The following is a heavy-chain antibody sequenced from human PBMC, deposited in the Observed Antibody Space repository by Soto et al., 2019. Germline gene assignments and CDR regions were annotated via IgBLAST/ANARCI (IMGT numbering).Heavy chain of an antibody. D-gene: IGHD3-16*01. Sequence: EAQLLESGGGLVQPGGTLRLSCAASGFTFRSYAMTWVRQAPGKGLEWVSSISGSGETTYYADSVKGRFSISRDNSKDKLYPQINGPRAEGTGVYYCAKDAPWGARYLFCSWGQGTLVTVSS. CDR1: GFTFRSYA. J-gene: IGHJ5*02. V-gene: IGHV3-23*01. CDR2: ISGSGETT. CDR3: AKDAPWGARYLFCS.